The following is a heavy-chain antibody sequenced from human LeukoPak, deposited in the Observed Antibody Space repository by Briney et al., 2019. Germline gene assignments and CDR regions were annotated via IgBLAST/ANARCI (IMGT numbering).Heavy chain of an antibody. CDR2: IYTSGST. V-gene: IGHV4-4*07. J-gene: IGHJ6*03. Sequence: SETLSLTCTVSGGSISSYYWSWIRQPAGKGLEWIGRIYTSGSTNYNPSLKSRVTMSVDTSKNQFSLKLSSVTAADTAVYYCARDARPRPDYYYMDVWGKGTTVTVSS. D-gene: IGHD6-6*01. CDR1: GGSISSYY. CDR3: ARDARPRPDYYYMDV.